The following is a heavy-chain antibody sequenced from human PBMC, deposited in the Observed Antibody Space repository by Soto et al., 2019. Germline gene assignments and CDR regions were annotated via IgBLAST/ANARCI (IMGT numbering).Heavy chain of an antibody. CDR1: GYPFTGHY. CDR2: INPNSGDT. CDR3: AVSNCGGDCYSLFWVFDF. Sequence: QAQLVQSGAELKKPGASVKVSCQASGYPFTGHYMHWVRQAPGQGLEWMGWINPNSGDTDYAQKFRDRVTMTRDTSITTGYMELSRLRSDDTAVYYCAVSNCGGDCYSLFWVFDFWGQGTLVTGSS. V-gene: IGHV1-2*02. D-gene: IGHD2-21*02. J-gene: IGHJ4*02.